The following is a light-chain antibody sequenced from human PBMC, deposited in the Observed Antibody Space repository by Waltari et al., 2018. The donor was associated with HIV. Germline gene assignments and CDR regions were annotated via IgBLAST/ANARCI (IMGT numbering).Light chain of an antibody. CDR1: GLRNYH. J-gene: IGLJ3*02. CDR3: NSRDISGSHLV. V-gene: IGLV3-19*01. CDR2: GKD. Sequence: SSDLTQVPAVSVALGETVRITCQGGGLRNYHASWYQQKPGQAPRVVIYGKDIRPSWIPDRFSASSSGNTASLIITGAQADDEGDYYCNSRDISGSHLVFGGGTRLTVL.